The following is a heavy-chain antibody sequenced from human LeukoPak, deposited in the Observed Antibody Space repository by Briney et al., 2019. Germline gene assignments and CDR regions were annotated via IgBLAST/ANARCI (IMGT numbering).Heavy chain of an antibody. V-gene: IGHV1-18*01. CDR3: ARDRAAAAGRSYYYYGMDV. D-gene: IGHD6-13*01. CDR1: GYTFTSYG. J-gene: IGHJ6*02. Sequence: ASVKVSCKASGYTFTSYGISWVRQAPGQGLEWMGWISAYNGNTNYAQKLQGRVTMTTDTSTSTAYMELRSLRSDDTAVYYCARDRAAAAGRSYYYYGMDVWGQGTTVTVSS. CDR2: ISAYNGNT.